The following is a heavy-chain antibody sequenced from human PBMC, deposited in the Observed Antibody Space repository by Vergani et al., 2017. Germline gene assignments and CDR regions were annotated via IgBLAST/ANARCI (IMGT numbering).Heavy chain of an antibody. CDR1: GFTFSSYA. CDR3: AREGGRQWLVEVYYYGMDV. D-gene: IGHD6-19*01. J-gene: IGHJ6*02. CDR2: ISGSGGST. Sequence: EVQLLESGGGLVQPGGSLRLSCAASGFTFSSYAMSWVRQAPGKGLEWVSAISGSGGSTYYADSVKGRFTISRDNSKNTLYLQMNSLRAEDTAVYYCAREGGRQWLVEVYYYGMDVWGQGTTVTVSS. V-gene: IGHV3-23*01.